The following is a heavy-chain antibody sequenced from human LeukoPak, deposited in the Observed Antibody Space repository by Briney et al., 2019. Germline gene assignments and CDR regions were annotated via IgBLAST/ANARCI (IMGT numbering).Heavy chain of an antibody. J-gene: IGHJ4*02. V-gene: IGHV4-34*01. D-gene: IGHD4-23*01. Sequence: SETLSLTCAVYGGSFSGYYWSWIRRPPGKGLEWIGEINHSGSTNYNPSLKSRVTISVDTSKNQFSLKLSSVTAADTAVYYCARKEDYGGNFDYWGQGTLVTVSS. CDR3: ARKEDYGGNFDY. CDR1: GGSFSGYY. CDR2: INHSGST.